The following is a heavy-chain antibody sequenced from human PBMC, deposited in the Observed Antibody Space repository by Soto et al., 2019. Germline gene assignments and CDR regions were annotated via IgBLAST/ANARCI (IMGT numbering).Heavy chain of an antibody. Sequence: QIQLVQSGAEVKKPGASVKVSCKASGYTFSSIGISWVRQAPGQGLEWMGWISPYKGNTHYAQGLQGRVTMTTDTSTSTAYRGLGGLRSDDTAVYYCARDLDARGSYYTDYGGQGTLVPVSS. D-gene: IGHD3-10*01. J-gene: IGHJ4*02. CDR1: GYTFSSIG. CDR2: ISPYKGNT. CDR3: ARDLDARGSYYTDY. V-gene: IGHV1-18*01.